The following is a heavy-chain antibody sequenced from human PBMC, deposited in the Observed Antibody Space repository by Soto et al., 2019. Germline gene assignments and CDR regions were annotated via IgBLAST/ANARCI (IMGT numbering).Heavy chain of an antibody. J-gene: IGHJ3*01. CDR3: ARGGLVVTPLMGSLDV. Sequence: QVQLQESGPGLVKPSQTLSLTCSVSGGSISSGGHYWTWIRQHPGKGLEWIGEIYYNGRTNYNPSLKSRVSISVDTSKNQFSLRLSSVTAADTAVYHCARGGLVVTPLMGSLDVWGQGTMVTVSS. V-gene: IGHV4-31*03. CDR2: IYYNGRT. CDR1: GGSISSGGHY. D-gene: IGHD2-21*02.